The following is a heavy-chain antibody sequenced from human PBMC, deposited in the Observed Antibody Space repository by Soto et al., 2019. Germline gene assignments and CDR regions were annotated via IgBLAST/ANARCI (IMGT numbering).Heavy chain of an antibody. D-gene: IGHD1-26*01. CDR1: GGSGSVYY. J-gene: IGHJ4*02. CDR2: IYASGSP. V-gene: IGHV4-59*02. CDR3: ARGVGSSPPQY. Sequence: ASETLSVTCIISGGSGSVYYWSWIRQSTGQGLEWIGYIYASGSPYYNPSLRSRVTISADTSKNQISLKLTSPTAADTAVYYCARGVGSSPPQYWGRGTLVTVSS.